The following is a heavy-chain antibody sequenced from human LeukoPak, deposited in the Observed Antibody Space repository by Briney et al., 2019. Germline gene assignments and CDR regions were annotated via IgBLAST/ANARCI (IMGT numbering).Heavy chain of an antibody. CDR1: GFTFGSYA. D-gene: IGHD6-19*01. Sequence: GGSLRLSCAASGFTFGSYAMSWVRQAPGKGLEWVSAISGSGGSTYYADSVKGRFTISRDNSKNTLYLQMNSLRAEDTAVYYCAKIMTVAGRYYYYYGMDVWGQGTTVTVSS. CDR2: ISGSGGST. CDR3: AKIMTVAGRYYYYYGMDV. J-gene: IGHJ6*02. V-gene: IGHV3-23*01.